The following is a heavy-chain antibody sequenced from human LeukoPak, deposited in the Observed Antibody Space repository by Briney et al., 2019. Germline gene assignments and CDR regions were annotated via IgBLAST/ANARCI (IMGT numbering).Heavy chain of an antibody. J-gene: IGHJ4*02. V-gene: IGHV4-59*01. D-gene: IGHD6-13*01. CDR2: IYCSGST. Sequence: SETLSLTCTVSGGSISSYYWSWIRQPPGKGLEWIGYIYCSGSTNYNPSLKSRVTISVDTSKNQFSLKLSSVTAADTAVYYGARARRIAAADYWGQGTLVTVSS. CDR1: GGSISSYY. CDR3: ARARRIAAADY.